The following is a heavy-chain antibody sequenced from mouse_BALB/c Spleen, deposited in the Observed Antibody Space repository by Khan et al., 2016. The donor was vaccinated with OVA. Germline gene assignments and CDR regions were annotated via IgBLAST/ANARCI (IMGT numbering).Heavy chain of an antibody. CDR3: APVGNYYVSFAY. V-gene: IGHV1S136*01. D-gene: IGHD1-1*01. CDR2: IYPFNDDT. Sequence: EVQLQESGPELVKPGASVKMSCKASGYTFTSYVMHWVKQKPGLGLEWIGYIYPFNDDTKYNEKFKGKATLTSDKSSSTAYMELSSLTSEDSAVYYCAPVGNYYVSFAYWDQGTLFTVSA. CDR1: GYTFTSYV. J-gene: IGHJ3*01.